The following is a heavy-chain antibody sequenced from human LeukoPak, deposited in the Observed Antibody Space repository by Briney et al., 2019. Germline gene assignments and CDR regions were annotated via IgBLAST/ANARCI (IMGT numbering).Heavy chain of an antibody. Sequence: GGSLRLSCAPSRFTFSRHGMHWARQAPGKGLEWVAIISNDGSRKYYAHSVEGRFTISRDNSKNTLYLQMDSLRAEDTAVYYCARDRAWNYFDYWGQGTLVTVFS. D-gene: IGHD3-3*01. CDR1: RFTFSRHG. J-gene: IGHJ4*02. V-gene: IGHV3-30*03. CDR3: ARDRAWNYFDY. CDR2: ISNDGSRK.